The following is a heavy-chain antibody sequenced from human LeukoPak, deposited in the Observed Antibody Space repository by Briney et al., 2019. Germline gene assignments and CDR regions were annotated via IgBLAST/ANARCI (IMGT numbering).Heavy chain of an antibody. J-gene: IGHJ5*02. V-gene: IGHV4-34*01. Sequence: TSETLSLTCAVYGGSFSGYYWSWIRQPPGKGLEWIGEINHSGSTNYNPSLKSRVTISVDTSKNQFSLKLSSVAAADTAVYYCARGEGSGCTRAWGQGTLVTVSS. CDR2: INHSGST. CDR3: ARGEGSGCTRA. CDR1: GGSFSGYY. D-gene: IGHD6-19*01.